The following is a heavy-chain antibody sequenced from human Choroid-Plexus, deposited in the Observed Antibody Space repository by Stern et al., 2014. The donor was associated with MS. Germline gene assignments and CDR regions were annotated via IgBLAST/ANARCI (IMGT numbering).Heavy chain of an antibody. D-gene: IGHD2/OR15-2a*01. Sequence: VQLVESGGGVVQPGRPLRLSCGASGFTFGSCAMHWVRQAPGKGLEWVAGVSYDGSNKYDADSVKGRITISRDNSQNTLYMQMSSLRPEDTAVYYCAKDRQYLTYFFDHWGQGSLVTVSS. J-gene: IGHJ5*02. CDR3: AKDRQYLTYFFDH. V-gene: IGHV3-30*18. CDR1: GFTFGSCA. CDR2: VSYDGSNK.